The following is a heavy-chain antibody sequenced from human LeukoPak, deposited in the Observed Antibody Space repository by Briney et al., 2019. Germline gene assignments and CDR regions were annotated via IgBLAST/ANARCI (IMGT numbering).Heavy chain of an antibody. D-gene: IGHD3-10*01. CDR1: GYTFTSYG. CDR2: ISAYNGNT. CDR3: ARDRLYYYGSGSSNRFDY. V-gene: IGHV1-18*01. Sequence: ASVKVSCKASGYTFTSYGISWVRQAPGQGLEWMGWISAYNGNTNYAQKLQGRVTMTTDTSTSTAYMELRSLRSDDTAVYYCARDRLYYYGSGSSNRFDYWGQGTLVTVSS. J-gene: IGHJ4*02.